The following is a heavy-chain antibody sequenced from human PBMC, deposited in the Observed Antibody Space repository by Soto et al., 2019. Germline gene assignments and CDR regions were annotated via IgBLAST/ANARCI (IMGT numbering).Heavy chain of an antibody. V-gene: IGHV3-33*01. CDR2: IWYDGSNK. CDR1: GFTFSSYG. J-gene: IGHJ4*02. D-gene: IGHD4-17*01. CDR3: ARDPATTVVTTSFDF. Sequence: GGSLRLSCAASGFTFSSYGMHWVRQAPGKGLEWVAVIWYDGSNKYYADSVKGRFTISRDNSKNTLYLQMNSLRAEDTAVYYCARDPATTVVTTSFDFWGQGTVVTVSS.